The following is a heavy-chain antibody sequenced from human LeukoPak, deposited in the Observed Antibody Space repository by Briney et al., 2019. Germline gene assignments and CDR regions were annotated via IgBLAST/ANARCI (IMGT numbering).Heavy chain of an antibody. CDR2: IYYSGRT. CDR1: GGSISGGSYY. V-gene: IGHV4-61*01. D-gene: IGHD2/OR15-2a*01. Sequence: SETLSLTCTVSGGSISGGSYYWSWIRQPPGTGLEWIGYIYYSGRTKYNLSLKSRVTISVDTSKNQLSLKLSSVTAADTAVYYCARGEYGLFDYWGQGTLVTVSS. CDR3: ARGEYGLFDY. J-gene: IGHJ4*02.